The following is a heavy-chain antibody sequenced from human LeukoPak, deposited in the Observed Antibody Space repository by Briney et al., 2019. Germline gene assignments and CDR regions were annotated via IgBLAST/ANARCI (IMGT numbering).Heavy chain of an antibody. Sequence: GGSLRLSCSASGFTFSSDAMHWVRQAPGKGLEYVSGINNNADSTYYADSVKGRFTISRDNSKNTLYLQMSSLRPEDTAVYYCVKGLVLADDYFDPWGQGTLVTVSS. CDR2: INNNADST. CDR1: GFTFSSDA. J-gene: IGHJ5*02. V-gene: IGHV3-64D*09. CDR3: VKGLVLADDYFDP. D-gene: IGHD3-16*01.